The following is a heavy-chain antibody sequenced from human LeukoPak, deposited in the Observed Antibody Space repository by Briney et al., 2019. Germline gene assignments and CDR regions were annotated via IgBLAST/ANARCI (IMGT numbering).Heavy chain of an antibody. J-gene: IGHJ4*02. Sequence: GGSLRLSCAASGSTFSSHTMNWVRQAPGKGLEWVSYISSSSSTIYYADSVKGRLTISRDNAKDSLYLQMNSLRAEDTAVYYCARDKIPDYWGQGTLVTVSP. CDR1: GSTFSSHT. CDR3: ARDKIPDY. CDR2: ISSSSSTI. V-gene: IGHV3-48*01. D-gene: IGHD2-21*01.